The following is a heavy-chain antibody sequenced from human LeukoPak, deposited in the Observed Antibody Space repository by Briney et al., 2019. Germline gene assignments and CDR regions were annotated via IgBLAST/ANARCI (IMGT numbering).Heavy chain of an antibody. V-gene: IGHV3-30*03. Sequence: GGSLRLSCAASGFTFSSYGMHWVRQAPGKGLEWVAVISYDGSNKYYADSVKGRFTISRDNSKNTLYLQMNSLRAEDTAVYYCARDFQVVIMGYYYYYMDVWGKGTTVTVSS. CDR3: ARDFQVVIMGYYYYYMDV. D-gene: IGHD3-3*01. CDR2: ISYDGSNK. J-gene: IGHJ6*03. CDR1: GFTFSSYG.